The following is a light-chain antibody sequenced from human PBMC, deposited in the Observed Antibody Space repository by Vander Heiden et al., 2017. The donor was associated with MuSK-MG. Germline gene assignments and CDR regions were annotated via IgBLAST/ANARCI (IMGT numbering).Light chain of an antibody. Sequence: DIQMTQSPSSLSASVGDRVTITCRASQGISNYLAWYQQKPGKVPKLLIYAASTLQSGVPSRLSGSGSGTDFTLTISSLQPEDVATYYCQKYNNALGTFGQGTKVEIK. CDR2: AAS. CDR1: QGISNY. V-gene: IGKV1-27*01. CDR3: QKYNNALGT. J-gene: IGKJ1*01.